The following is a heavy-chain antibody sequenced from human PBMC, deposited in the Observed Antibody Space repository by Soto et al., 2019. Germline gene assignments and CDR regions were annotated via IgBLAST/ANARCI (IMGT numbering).Heavy chain of an antibody. Sequence: GGSLRLSCAASGFTFISYGMYWVRQAPGKGLEWVALISYDGSNEYYADSEKGRFTISRDNSKNTLYLQMNSLRAEDTAVYYCAKDYYDSSGYFWSLPWGQGTLVTVSS. CDR3: AKDYYDSSGYFWSLP. CDR2: ISYDGSNE. V-gene: IGHV3-30*18. D-gene: IGHD3-22*01. CDR1: GFTFISYG. J-gene: IGHJ5*02.